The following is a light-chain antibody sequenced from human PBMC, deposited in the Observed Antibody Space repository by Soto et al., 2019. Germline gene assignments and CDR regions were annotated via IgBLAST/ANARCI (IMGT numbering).Light chain of an antibody. Sequence: QAVVTQEPSLTVSPGGTVTLTCASSTGAVTGGYYPNWFQRKPGQAPRPLIYSTSNKHSWTPARFSSSLLGGKAALTLSGVQPEDEAEYYCLLYYGGAQLIFGGGTKLTVL. J-gene: IGLJ2*01. CDR1: TGAVTGGYY. CDR3: LLYYGGAQLI. V-gene: IGLV7-43*01. CDR2: STS.